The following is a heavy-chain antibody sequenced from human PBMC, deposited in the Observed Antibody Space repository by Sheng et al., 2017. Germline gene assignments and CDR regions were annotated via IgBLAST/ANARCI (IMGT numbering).Heavy chain of an antibody. Sequence: QVQLQQSGPGLVKPSETLSLTCTVSGASMGSYYWSWIRQSPGKGLEWIGYIYYSENTNYNPSLQSRVTISVDSSKNQFSLKLRSVTAADTAIYYCARDLGVVRGVRDAFYIWAKGQWSPSLQ. CDR1: GASMGSYY. V-gene: IGHV4-59*01. D-gene: IGHD3-10*02. CDR3: ARDLGVVRGVRDAFYI. CDR2: IYYSENT. J-gene: IGHJ3*02.